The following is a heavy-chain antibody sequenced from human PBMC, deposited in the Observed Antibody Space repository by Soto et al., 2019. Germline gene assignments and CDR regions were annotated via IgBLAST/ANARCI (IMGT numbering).Heavy chain of an antibody. CDR2: ISGSGGST. J-gene: IGHJ4*02. D-gene: IGHD2-21*01. CDR1: GFTFSSYA. Sequence: PGGSLRLSCAASGFTFSSYAMSWARQAPGKGLEWVSAISGSGGSTYYADSVKGRFTISRDNSKNTLYLQMNSLRAEDTAVYYCAKDYSLALPGACDYWGQGTLVTVSS. V-gene: IGHV3-23*01. CDR3: AKDYSLALPGACDY.